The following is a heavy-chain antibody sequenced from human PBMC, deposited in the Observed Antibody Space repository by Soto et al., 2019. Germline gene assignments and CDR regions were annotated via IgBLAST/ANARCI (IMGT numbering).Heavy chain of an antibody. J-gene: IGHJ4*02. CDR2: IYTGGGT. CDR1: GLTVSTNP. Sequence: EVQLVESGGGLVQPGGSLRLSCAASGLTVSTNPMSWVRQAPGKGLEWVSVIYTGGGTHYAEAVKGRFTISRDNSTNTVNLQMNSLGPEDTAVYYCARDGSGHWGQGTRVTVSS. V-gene: IGHV3-66*01. CDR3: ARDGSGH.